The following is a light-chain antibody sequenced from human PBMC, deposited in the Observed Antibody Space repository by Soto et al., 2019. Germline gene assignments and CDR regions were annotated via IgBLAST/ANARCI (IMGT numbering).Light chain of an antibody. V-gene: IGKV3-11*01. CDR1: QSVSNQ. CDR3: QQCAASST. Sequence: WTVSPDTLALSRGQRATLSWQSNQSVSNQLAWYQQNPGQAPRLLIYESSRRVTGIPPIFSGRGTRADFIRIRSRQESENVVVYYGQQCAASSTFGQGTRLEIK. J-gene: IGKJ5*01. CDR2: ESS.